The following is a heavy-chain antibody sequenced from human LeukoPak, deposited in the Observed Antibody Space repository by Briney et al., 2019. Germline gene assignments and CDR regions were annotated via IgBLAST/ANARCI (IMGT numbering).Heavy chain of an antibody. J-gene: IGHJ4*02. CDR2: ISSSSATI. CDR1: GFTFSSYT. CDR3: ARGGFGELFSSDY. Sequence: GGSLRLSCAASGFTFSSYTMNWVRQAPGKGLEWVSYISSSSATIYYADSVKGRFTISRDNAKNSLYLQMNSLRAEDTAVYYCARGGFGELFSSDYWGQGTLVTVSS. V-gene: IGHV3-48*01. D-gene: IGHD3-10*01.